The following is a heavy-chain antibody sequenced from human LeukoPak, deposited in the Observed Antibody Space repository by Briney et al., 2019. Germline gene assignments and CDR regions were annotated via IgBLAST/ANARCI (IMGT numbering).Heavy chain of an antibody. V-gene: IGHV3-30-3*01. J-gene: IGHJ4*02. CDR2: ISYDANIGSNK. Sequence: GGSLRLSCATSGFTFSRYAMHWVRQAPGKGLEWVALISYDANIGSNKYYADSVKGRFTISRDNSKNALYLQMNSLRAEDTAVYYCARDGGYDFWSGYYQDYWGQGTLVTVSS. CDR3: ARDGGYDFWSGYYQDY. D-gene: IGHD3-3*01. CDR1: GFTFSRYA.